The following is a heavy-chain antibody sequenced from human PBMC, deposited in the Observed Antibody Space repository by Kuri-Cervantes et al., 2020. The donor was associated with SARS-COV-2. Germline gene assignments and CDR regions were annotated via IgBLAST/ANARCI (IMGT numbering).Heavy chain of an antibody. V-gene: IGHV3-11*06. CDR2: ISSSSSYT. Sequence: GESLKISCAASGFTFSDYYMSWIRQAPGKGLEWVSYISSSSSYTNYADSVKGRFTISRDNAKNSLYLQMNSLRAEDTAVYYCARDQETGTAYVGAFDIWGQGTMVTVSS. CDR1: GFTFSDYY. D-gene: IGHD1-1*01. CDR3: ARDQETGTAYVGAFDI. J-gene: IGHJ3*02.